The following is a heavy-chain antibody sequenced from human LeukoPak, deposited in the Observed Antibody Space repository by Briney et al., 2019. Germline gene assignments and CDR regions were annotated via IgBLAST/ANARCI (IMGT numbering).Heavy chain of an antibody. CDR3: ARPRTVTTRFAPIDY. Sequence: GGSLRLSCAASGFTFSSYWMTWVRQAPGKGLEWVANIKQDGSEKYYVDSVKGRFTISRDNANNSLCLQMNSLRAEDTAVYYCARPRTVTTRFAPIDYWGQGTLVTVSS. J-gene: IGHJ4*02. CDR2: IKQDGSEK. V-gene: IGHV3-7*03. CDR1: GFTFSSYW. D-gene: IGHD4-17*01.